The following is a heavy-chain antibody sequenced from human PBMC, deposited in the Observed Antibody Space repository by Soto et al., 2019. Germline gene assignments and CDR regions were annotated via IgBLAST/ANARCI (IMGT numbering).Heavy chain of an antibody. Sequence: EVQLLESGGGVVQPGGSLRLSCAASGFTFILYAMSWVRQAPGKGLEWFSAISGSDGSTYYADTVKGRFSISRDSSKTRLYLQMTRLSAEVTVVYHWAKDRNPLRIFFKEDTIFEYWGQGALVTVS. V-gene: IGHV3-23*01. CDR3: AKDRNPLRIFFKEDTIFEY. CDR1: GFTFILYA. D-gene: IGHD3-3*01. CDR2: ISGSDGST. J-gene: IGHJ4*02.